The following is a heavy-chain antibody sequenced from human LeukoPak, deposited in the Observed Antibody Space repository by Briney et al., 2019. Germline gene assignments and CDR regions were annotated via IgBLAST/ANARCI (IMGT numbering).Heavy chain of an antibody. CDR3: ARDLSGSYMSDY. D-gene: IGHD3-10*01. CDR1: GFTFSSYA. Sequence: HTGGSLRLSCAASGFTFSSYAMSWVRQAPGKGLEWVSAISGSGGSTYYADSVKGRFTISRDNSKNTLYLQMNSLTDEDTAVYYCARDLSGSYMSDYWGQGTLVTVSS. J-gene: IGHJ4*02. CDR2: ISGSGGST. V-gene: IGHV3-23*01.